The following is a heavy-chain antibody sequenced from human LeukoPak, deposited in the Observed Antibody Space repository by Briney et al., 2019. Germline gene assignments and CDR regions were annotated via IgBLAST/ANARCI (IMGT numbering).Heavy chain of an antibody. J-gene: IGHJ4*02. CDR2: ISYDGSNK. Sequence: RGGSLIHSCASSGCTVSSYAMHWGRQAPGKGLEWVAVISYDGSNKYYADSVKGRFTISRDNSKNTLYLQMNSLRAEDTAVYYCARDLGESGYAALDYWGQG. CDR1: GCTVSSYA. D-gene: IGHD5-12*01. CDR3: ARDLGESGYAALDY. V-gene: IGHV3-30-3*01.